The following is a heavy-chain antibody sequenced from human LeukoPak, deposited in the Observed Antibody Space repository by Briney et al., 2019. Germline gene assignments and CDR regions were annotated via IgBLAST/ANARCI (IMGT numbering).Heavy chain of an antibody. V-gene: IGHV4-59*12. J-gene: IGHJ4*02. CDR3: ARGGRFGESLTY. CDR1: GGSISSYY. CDR2: IYYSGST. D-gene: IGHD3-10*01. Sequence: SETLSLTCTVSGGSISSYYWIWIRQPPGKGLEWIGHIYYSGSTNYNPSLKSRVTISVDTSKNQFSLKLSSVTAADTAVYYCARGGRFGESLTYWGQGTLVTVSS.